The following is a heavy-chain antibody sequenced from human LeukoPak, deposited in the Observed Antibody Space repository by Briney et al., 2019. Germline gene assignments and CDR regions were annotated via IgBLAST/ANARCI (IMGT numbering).Heavy chain of an antibody. Sequence: SETLSLTCAVSGGSISSSNWWGWVRQPPGKGLEWIGEIYHSGSTNYNPSLKSRVTISVDKSKNQFSLKLSSVTAADTAVYYCARGVRSSSWYYFDYWGQGTLVTVSS. V-gene: IGHV4-4*02. J-gene: IGHJ4*02. D-gene: IGHD6-13*01. CDR1: GGSISSSNW. CDR2: IYHSGST. CDR3: ARGVRSSSWYYFDY.